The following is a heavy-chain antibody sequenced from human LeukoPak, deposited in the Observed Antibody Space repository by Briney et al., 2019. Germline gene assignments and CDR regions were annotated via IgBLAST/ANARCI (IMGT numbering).Heavy chain of an antibody. Sequence: GGSLRLSCAASGFTFSSYAMNWVRQAPGKGLEWVSSSSSSSSYIYYADSVKGRFTISRDNAKNSLYLQMNSLRAEDTAVYYCAGLDQYSSSYYYYYYMDVWGKGTTVTVSS. J-gene: IGHJ6*03. CDR1: GFTFSSYA. CDR2: SSSSSSYI. D-gene: IGHD6-6*01. CDR3: AGLDQYSSSYYYYYYMDV. V-gene: IGHV3-21*01.